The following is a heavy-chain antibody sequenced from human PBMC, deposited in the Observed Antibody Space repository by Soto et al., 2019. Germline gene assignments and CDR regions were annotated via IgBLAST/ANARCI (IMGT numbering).Heavy chain of an antibody. V-gene: IGHV3-30*18. J-gene: IGHJ6*02. CDR1: GFTFSSYA. CDR2: ISFDGSNK. D-gene: IGHD6-25*01. CDR3: AKDLGYRVYYYFGMDV. Sequence: QVQVVESGGGEVQPGRSLRLSCAASGFTFSSYAMHWVRQAPGKGLEWVALISFDGSNKYYGDSVKGRSTISRDNSKNTVYLEMNTLKPEDTSVYYCAKDLGYRVYYYFGMDVWGQGTTVTVSS.